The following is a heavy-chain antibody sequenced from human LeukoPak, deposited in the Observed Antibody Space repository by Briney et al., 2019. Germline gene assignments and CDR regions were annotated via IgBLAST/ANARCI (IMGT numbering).Heavy chain of an antibody. Sequence: SETLSLTCTVSGGSISNYYWCWIRQPPGKGLEWIGYIYYSGSTNSNPSLKSRVTISLDTSKNQFSLKLSSMTAADTSVYYCARAGQFISARPITFDYWGQGSLVTVSS. CDR1: GGSISNYY. D-gene: IGHD6-6*01. CDR2: IYYSGST. V-gene: IGHV4-59*01. J-gene: IGHJ4*02. CDR3: ARAGQFISARPITFDY.